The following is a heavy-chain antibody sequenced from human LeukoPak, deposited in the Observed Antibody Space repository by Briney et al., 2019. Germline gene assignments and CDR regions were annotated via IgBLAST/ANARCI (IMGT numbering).Heavy chain of an antibody. J-gene: IGHJ6*03. D-gene: IGHD6-25*01. CDR3: ARLPLRQRLEGRYYYYMDV. CDR2: INHSGST. CDR1: GGSFSGYY. Sequence: SETLSLTCAVYGGSFSGYYWSWIRQPPGKGLEWIGEINHSGSTNYNPSLKSRVTISVDTSKNQFSLKLSSVTAADTAVYYCARLPLRQRLEGRYYYYMDVWGKGTTVTVSS. V-gene: IGHV4-34*01.